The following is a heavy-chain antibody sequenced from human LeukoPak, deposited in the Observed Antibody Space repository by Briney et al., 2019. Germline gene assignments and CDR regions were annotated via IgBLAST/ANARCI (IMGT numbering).Heavy chain of an antibody. CDR3: ARGEPEYYDILTGYPLDY. CDR1: GGSFSGYY. Sequence: SETLSLTCAVYGGSFSGYYWSWIRQPPGKGLEWIGEINHSGSTNYNPSLKSRVTISVDTSKNQFSLKLSSVTAADTAVYYCARGEPEYYDILTGYPLDYWGQGTLVTVTS. J-gene: IGHJ4*02. V-gene: IGHV4-34*01. D-gene: IGHD3-9*01. CDR2: INHSGST.